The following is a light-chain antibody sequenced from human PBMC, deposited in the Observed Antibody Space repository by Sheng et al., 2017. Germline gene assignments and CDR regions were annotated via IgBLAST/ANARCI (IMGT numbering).Light chain of an antibody. V-gene: IGKV1-5*03. CDR3: QEYASYSWT. J-gene: IGKJ1*01. CDR2: KAS. Sequence: DIQMTQSPSTLSASVGDRVTITCRASQSISSWLAWYQQKPGKAPKLLIYKASSLESGVPSRFSGSGSGTEFTLTISSLQPDDIATYYCQEYASYSWTFGQGTKVEMK. CDR1: QSISSW.